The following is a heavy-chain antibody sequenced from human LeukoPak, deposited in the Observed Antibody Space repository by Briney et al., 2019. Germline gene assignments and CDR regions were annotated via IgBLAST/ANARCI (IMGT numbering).Heavy chain of an antibody. Sequence: ASVKVSCKASGYAFNSYYIHWVRQAPGQGLEWMGIINPSGGSTSYAQRLQGRVTMTRDTSMYTLYMEVTSLRSEDTAVYYCARGGYCGGTSCYLDFWGQGTVVTVPS. CDR2: INPSGGST. CDR1: GYAFNSYY. J-gene: IGHJ4*02. V-gene: IGHV1-46*02. CDR3: ARGGYCGGTSCYLDF. D-gene: IGHD2-2*01.